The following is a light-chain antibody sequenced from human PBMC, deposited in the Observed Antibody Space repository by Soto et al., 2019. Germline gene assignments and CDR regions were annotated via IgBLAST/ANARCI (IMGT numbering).Light chain of an antibody. CDR2: SNN. Sequence: QSVMTQPPSASGTPGQRVTISCSGSRSNIGSNTVNWYQQLPGTSPKLLIYSNNQRPSGVPDRFSGSKSGTSASLAISGLHSEAEADYYCAAWDDSLNGYVFGTGTKLTVL. CDR3: AAWDDSLNGYV. V-gene: IGLV1-44*01. CDR1: RSNIGSNT. J-gene: IGLJ1*01.